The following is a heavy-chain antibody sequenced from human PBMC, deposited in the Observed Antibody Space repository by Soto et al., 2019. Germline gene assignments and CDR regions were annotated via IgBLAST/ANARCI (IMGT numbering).Heavy chain of an antibody. CDR1: GGSISSGGYY. Sequence: PSETLSLTCTVSGGSISSGGYYWSWIRQHPGKGLEWIGYIYYSGSTYYNPSLKSRVTISVDTSKNRFSLKLSSVTAADTAVYYCARGMMDCSSTSCYKDAFDIWGQGTMVTVS. J-gene: IGHJ3*02. V-gene: IGHV4-31*03. D-gene: IGHD2-2*02. CDR3: ARGMMDCSSTSCYKDAFDI. CDR2: IYYSGST.